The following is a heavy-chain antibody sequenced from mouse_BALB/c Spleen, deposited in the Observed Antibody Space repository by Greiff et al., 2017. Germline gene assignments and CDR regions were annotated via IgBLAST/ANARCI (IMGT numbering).Heavy chain of an antibody. V-gene: IGHV2-9*02. CDR3: AREILPLLRTWFAY. J-gene: IGHJ3*01. Sequence: VHLVESGPGLVAPSQSLSITCTVSGFSLTSYGVHWVRQPPGKGLEWLGVIWAGGSTNYNSALMSRLSISKDNSKSQVFLKMNSLQTDDTAMYYCAREILPLLRTWFAYWGQGTLVTVSA. CDR2: IWAGGST. D-gene: IGHD1-2*01. CDR1: GFSLTSYG.